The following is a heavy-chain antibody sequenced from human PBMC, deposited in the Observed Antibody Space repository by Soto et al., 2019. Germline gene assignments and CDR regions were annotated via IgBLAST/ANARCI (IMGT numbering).Heavy chain of an antibody. CDR1: GFTFSSYW. V-gene: IGHV3-7*01. CDR2: IKQDGSEK. J-gene: IGHJ6*03. Sequence: GGSLRLSCAASGFTFSSYWMSWVRQAPGKGLEWVANIKQDGSEKYYVDSVKGRFTISRDNAKNSLYLQMNSLRAEDTAVYYCARGRGGYCSSTSCYRSKPSYYYYMDVWGKGTTVTVSS. CDR3: ARGRGGYCSSTSCYRSKPSYYYYMDV. D-gene: IGHD2-2*01.